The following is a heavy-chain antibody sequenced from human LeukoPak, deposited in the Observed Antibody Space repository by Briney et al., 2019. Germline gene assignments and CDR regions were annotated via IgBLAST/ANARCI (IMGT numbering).Heavy chain of an antibody. V-gene: IGHV3-30*04. J-gene: IGHJ6*04. CDR3: AKEERYYGSGRRYGMDV. CDR1: GFTFSGYA. CDR2: VSYDGDNK. D-gene: IGHD3-10*01. Sequence: GGSLRLSCAASGFTFSGYAMHWVRQAPGKGLEWVAVVSYDGDNKYYADSVKGRFTISRDNSKNTLYLQMNSLRAEDTAVYYCAKEERYYGSGRRYGMDVWGKGTTVTVSS.